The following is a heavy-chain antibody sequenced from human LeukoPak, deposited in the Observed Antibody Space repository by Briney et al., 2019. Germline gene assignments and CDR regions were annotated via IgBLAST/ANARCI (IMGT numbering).Heavy chain of an antibody. CDR2: IYTSGST. V-gene: IGHV4-4*07. CDR3: ARSGWGSSSGWFDP. D-gene: IGHD6-6*01. Sequence: PSETLSLTCTVSGGSISSYYWSWIRQPAGKGLEWIGRIYTSGSTNYNPSLKSRVTMSVDTSKNRFSLKLSSVTAADTAVYYCARSGWGSSSGWFDPWGQGTLVTVSS. J-gene: IGHJ5*02. CDR1: GGSISSYY.